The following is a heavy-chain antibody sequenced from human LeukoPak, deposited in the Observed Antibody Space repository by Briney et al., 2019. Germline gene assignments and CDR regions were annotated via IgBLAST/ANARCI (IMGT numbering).Heavy chain of an antibody. CDR3: ARDVGSSWYEDY. Sequence: GGSLRLSCAASGFTFDDYGMSWVRHAPGKGLEWVSGINWNGGSTGYADSVKGRFTISRDNAKNSLYLQMNSLRAEDAALYCCARDVGSSWYEDYWGQGTLVTVSS. D-gene: IGHD6-13*01. CDR1: GFTFDDYG. J-gene: IGHJ4*02. V-gene: IGHV3-20*04. CDR2: INWNGGST.